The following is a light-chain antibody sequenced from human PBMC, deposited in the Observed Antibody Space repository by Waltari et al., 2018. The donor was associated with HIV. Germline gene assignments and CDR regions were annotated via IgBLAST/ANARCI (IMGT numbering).Light chain of an antibody. CDR1: SSDIGRSNH. V-gene: IGLV2-14*03. J-gene: IGLJ2*01. CDR3: SSYSSVNTFVV. CDR2: DVI. Sequence: QSALTQPASVSGSPGQSITISCTGSSSDIGRSNHVSWYQQFPGKAPKPLITDVIRRPLGISDRFTGSKSGNTASLTNSGLQAEDEASYFCSSYSSVNTFVVFGGGTKVTVL.